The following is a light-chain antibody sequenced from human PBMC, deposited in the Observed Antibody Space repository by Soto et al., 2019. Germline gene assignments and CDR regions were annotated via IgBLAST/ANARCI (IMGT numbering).Light chain of an antibody. V-gene: IGLV2-14*01. CDR3: SSYTSSSTPV. J-gene: IGLJ1*01. Sequence: QSVLTQPASVSGSPGQSITISCTGTSSDVGGYNYVSWYQQHPGKAPKLMIYEVSNRPSGVSNRFSGSKSGNTASLTISGLQAEDGADYYCSSYTSSSTPVFGTGTKVTV. CDR2: EVS. CDR1: SSDVGGYNY.